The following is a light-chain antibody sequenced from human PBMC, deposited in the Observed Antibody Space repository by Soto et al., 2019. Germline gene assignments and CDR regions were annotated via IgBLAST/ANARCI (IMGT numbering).Light chain of an antibody. CDR1: SSDVGGYSY. V-gene: IGLV2-8*01. J-gene: IGLJ1*01. CDR2: EVN. CDR3: TSYAGSSNV. Sequence: QSALTQPPSASGSPGQSVAISCTGTSSDVGGYSYVSWYQQHPGKAPKLMIYEVNKRPSGVPDRFSGSKSGNTASLTVSGLKAEAEADYYCTSYAGSSNVFGTGTKVTV.